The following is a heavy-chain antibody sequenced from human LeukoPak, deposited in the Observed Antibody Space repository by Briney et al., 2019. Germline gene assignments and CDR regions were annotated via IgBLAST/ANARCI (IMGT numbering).Heavy chain of an antibody. D-gene: IGHD4-17*01. CDR2: IDTSSDII. Sequence: GGSLSLSRAASGFAFNTYTMNWFRQAPGKGPEWISYIDTSSDIIYYADSVMGRFTISRDNAKNSLYLQMNSLRGDDAAVYYCARDFADYGDFDYWGQGTLVTVSS. CDR3: ARDFADYGDFDY. CDR1: GFAFNTYT. V-gene: IGHV3-48*01. J-gene: IGHJ4*02.